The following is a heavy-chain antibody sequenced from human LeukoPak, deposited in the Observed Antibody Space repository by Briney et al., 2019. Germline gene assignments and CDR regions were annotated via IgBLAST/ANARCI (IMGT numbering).Heavy chain of an antibody. CDR3: ASPSRTVSY. V-gene: IGHV3-7*01. D-gene: IGHD4-4*01. J-gene: IGHJ4*02. CDR2: IKQDGSEK. Sequence: PGGSLRLSCAASGFTFSNAWMSWVRQAPGKGLEWVANIKQDGSEKYYVDSVKGRFTISRDNAKNSLYLQMNSLRAEDTAVYYCASPSRTVSYWGQGTLVTVSS. CDR1: GFTFSNAW.